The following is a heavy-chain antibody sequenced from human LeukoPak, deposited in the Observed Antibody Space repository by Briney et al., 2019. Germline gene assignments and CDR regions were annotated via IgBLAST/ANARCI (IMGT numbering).Heavy chain of an antibody. CDR2: ISYDGSNK. Sequence: PGGSLRLSCAASGFTFSSYGMNWVRQAPGKGLEWVAVISYDGSNKYYADSVKGRFTISRDNSKNTLYLQMNSLRAEDTAVYYCARDEAAAGGFDYWGQGTLVTVSS. D-gene: IGHD6-13*01. V-gene: IGHV3-30*03. CDR3: ARDEAAAGGFDY. J-gene: IGHJ4*02. CDR1: GFTFSSYG.